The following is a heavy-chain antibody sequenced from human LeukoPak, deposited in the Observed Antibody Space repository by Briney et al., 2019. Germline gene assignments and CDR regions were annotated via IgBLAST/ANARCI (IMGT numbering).Heavy chain of an antibody. V-gene: IGHV1-2*02. CDR2: INPNSGGT. CDR3: SRGEVDGPDFDY. CDR1: GYTFTDYY. J-gene: IGHJ4*02. Sequence: ASVKVSCKTSGYTFTDYYMHWVRQAPGQGLEWMGWINPNSGGTSYAQKFQGRVTMTRDTSISTAYMELSRLTSDDMAVYYCSRGEVDGPDFDYWGQGTLVTVSS. D-gene: IGHD1-26*01.